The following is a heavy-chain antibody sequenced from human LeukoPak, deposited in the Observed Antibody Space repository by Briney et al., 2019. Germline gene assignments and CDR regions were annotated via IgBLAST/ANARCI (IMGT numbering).Heavy chain of an antibody. J-gene: IGHJ4*02. V-gene: IGHV4-39*01. CDR3: ARHLRDSSGYRPYYFDY. CDR1: GGSISSSSYY. Sequence: SETLSLTCTVSGGSISSSSYYWDWIRQPPGKGLEWIGSIYHSGSTYYNPSLKSRVTISVDTSKNQFSLKLSSVTAADAAVYYCARHLRDSSGYRPYYFDYWGQGTLVTVSS. CDR2: IYHSGST. D-gene: IGHD3-22*01.